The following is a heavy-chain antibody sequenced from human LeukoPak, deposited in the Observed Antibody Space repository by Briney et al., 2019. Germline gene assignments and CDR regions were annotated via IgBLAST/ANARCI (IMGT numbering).Heavy chain of an antibody. V-gene: IGHV3-23*01. CDR3: AKWGDYDILTGYYVSDF. D-gene: IGHD3-9*01. CDR1: GFIFRNYA. J-gene: IGHJ4*02. Sequence: GASLRLSCAASGFIFRNYAMSWVRQAPGKGLEWVSAITGSGDTTYYEDSVKGRFTISRDNSKNTLYEEMNTLRAEDTAVYYCAKWGDYDILTGYYVSDFWGQGTLVTVSS. CDR2: ITGSGDTT.